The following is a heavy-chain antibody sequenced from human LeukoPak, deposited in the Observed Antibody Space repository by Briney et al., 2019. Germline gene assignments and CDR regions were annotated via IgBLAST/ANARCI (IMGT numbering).Heavy chain of an antibody. CDR1: GGSISSYY. D-gene: IGHD1-14*01. J-gene: IGHJ4*02. Sequence: LTCTVSGGSISSYYWSWLRQPPGKGLEWIGRIKSKTDGGTTDYAAPVKGRFTISRDDSKNTLFLQMNSLKTEDTAVYYCTTHLPYNYWGQGTLVTVSS. V-gene: IGHV3-15*01. CDR3: TTHLPYNY. CDR2: IKSKTDGGTT.